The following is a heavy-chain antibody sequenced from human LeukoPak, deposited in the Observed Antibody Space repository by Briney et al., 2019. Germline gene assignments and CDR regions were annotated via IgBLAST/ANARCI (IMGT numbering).Heavy chain of an antibody. D-gene: IGHD3-16*02. CDR3: ARDPYVWGSYLVY. Sequence: GGSLRLSCAASGFTFSSYSMNWVRQAPGKGLEWVSSISSSSSYIYYADTVKGRFTISRDSAKNSLYLQMNSLRAEDTAVYYCARDPYVWGSYLVYWGQGTLVTVSS. CDR1: GFTFSSYS. J-gene: IGHJ4*02. CDR2: ISSSSSYI. V-gene: IGHV3-21*01.